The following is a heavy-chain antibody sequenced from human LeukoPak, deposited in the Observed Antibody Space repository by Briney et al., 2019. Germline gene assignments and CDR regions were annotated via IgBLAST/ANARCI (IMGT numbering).Heavy chain of an antibody. CDR2: IYWDDDK. CDR3: AHMGHPYYDSSGFYFDY. CDR1: GFSLSTSGVG. Sequence: SGPTLVKPTQTLTLTCTFSGFSLSTSGVGVGWIRQPPGKALEWLALIYWDDDKRYSPSLKSRLTITKDTSKNQVVLTMTNMDPVDTATYYCAHMGHPYYDSSGFYFDYWGQGTLVTVSS. D-gene: IGHD3-22*01. V-gene: IGHV2-5*02. J-gene: IGHJ4*02.